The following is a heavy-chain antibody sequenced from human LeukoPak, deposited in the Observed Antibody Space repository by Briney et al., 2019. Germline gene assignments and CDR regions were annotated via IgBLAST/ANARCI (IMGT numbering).Heavy chain of an antibody. CDR1: GYTFTSYG. CDR3: ARTEIAVAGTGGDYYYYYGMDV. J-gene: IGHJ6*02. D-gene: IGHD6-13*01. V-gene: IGHV1-18*01. Sequence: GASVTVSCKASGYTFTSYGISWVRQAPGQGLEWMGCISADNGATNYAQNLQGRVTMTTDTSTSTAYMELRSLRSDDSAVYYCARTEIAVAGTGGDYYYYYGMDVWGQGTTVTVSS. CDR2: ISADNGAT.